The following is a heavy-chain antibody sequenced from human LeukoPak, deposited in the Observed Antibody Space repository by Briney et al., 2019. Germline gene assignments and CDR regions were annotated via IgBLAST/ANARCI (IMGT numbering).Heavy chain of an antibody. CDR1: GSTLINAW. J-gene: IGHJ4*02. V-gene: IGHV3-30*18. Sequence: GGPLRLSCAASGSTLINAWMSWVRQAPGKGLEWVAIIPYDGVNKYYAASAKGRFTISRDNSKNTLYLQMNTLRAEDTAVYYCAKAGGYCSGGNCYSNFWGQGTLVTVSS. CDR3: AKAGGYCSGGNCYSNF. D-gene: IGHD2-15*01. CDR2: IPYDGVNK.